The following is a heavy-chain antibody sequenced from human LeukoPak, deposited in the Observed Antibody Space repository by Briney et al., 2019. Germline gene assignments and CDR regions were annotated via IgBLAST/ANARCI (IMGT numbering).Heavy chain of an antibody. CDR1: GFTLSSYA. CDR2: VDGGGGGT. V-gene: IGHV3-23*01. CDR3: AKQSGGSAAWYGLHYDF. D-gene: IGHD6-13*01. J-gene: IGHJ4*02. Sequence: PGGSLRLSCAASGFTLSSYAMTWVRQAPGRGLEWVSSVDGGGGGTYYADSVKGRFTISRDNSKDTLYLQMNGLRAEDTAVYFCAKQSGGSAAWYGLHYDFWGQGTLVTVSS.